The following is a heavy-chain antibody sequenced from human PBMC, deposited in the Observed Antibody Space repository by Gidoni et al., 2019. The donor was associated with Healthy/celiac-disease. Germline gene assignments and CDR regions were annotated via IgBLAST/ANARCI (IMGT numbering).Heavy chain of an antibody. D-gene: IGHD3-10*01. CDR1: GGSISSSSYY. Sequence: QLQLQESGPGLVKPSATLSLTCTVSGGSISSSSYYWGWIRQPPGKGLELIGSIYYSGGTYYTPSLKRRVTIAVDTSKNQFSLKLSAVTAEDTAVYYCVGSSTHWGQGTLVNVSS. CDR3: VGSSTH. CDR2: IYYSGGT. J-gene: IGHJ4*02. V-gene: IGHV4-39*01.